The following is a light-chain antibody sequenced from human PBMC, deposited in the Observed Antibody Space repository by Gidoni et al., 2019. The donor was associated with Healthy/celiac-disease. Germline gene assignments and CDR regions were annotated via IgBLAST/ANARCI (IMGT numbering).Light chain of an antibody. J-gene: IGKJ5*01. Sequence: IQLTQSPSFLSASVGDRVTITCRASQGMSSYLAWYQQKPGKAPKTLIYAASTLQSGVPSRFSGSGSGTEFTRTISSLQSEDFATYYCQQLNSYPITVGQGTRLEIK. CDR1: QGMSSY. CDR3: QQLNSYPIT. V-gene: IGKV1-9*01. CDR2: AAS.